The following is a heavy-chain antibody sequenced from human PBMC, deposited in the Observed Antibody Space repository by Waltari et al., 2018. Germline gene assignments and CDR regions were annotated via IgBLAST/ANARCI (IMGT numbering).Heavy chain of an antibody. Sequence: EVQLVQSGAEVKKSGESLKISCQGSGYSFTSYWIGSVRQMPGKGLEWMGIIYPGDSDTRYSPSFQGQVTISADKSISTAYLQWSSLKASDTAMYYCARLTEENWNYGWFDPWGQGTLVTVSS. V-gene: IGHV5-51*03. CDR1: GYSFTSYW. CDR3: ARLTEENWNYGWFDP. D-gene: IGHD1-7*01. CDR2: IYPGDSDT. J-gene: IGHJ5*02.